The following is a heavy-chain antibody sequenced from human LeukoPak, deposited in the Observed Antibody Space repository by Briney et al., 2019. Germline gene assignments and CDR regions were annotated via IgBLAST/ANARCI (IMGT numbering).Heavy chain of an antibody. CDR2: INPCGGGT. V-gene: IGHV1-46*01. J-gene: IGHJ4*02. CDR3: ASEQQLVRYYFDY. CDR1: GYTFTSYY. Sequence: ASVKGSCKASGYTFTSYYMHWLRQPPAQGLGWVGIINPCGGGTSYAQEFQGRVTITSDTSISTAYMELSRPRSDDTAVYYCASEQQLVRYYFDYWGQGALVTVSP. D-gene: IGHD6-13*01.